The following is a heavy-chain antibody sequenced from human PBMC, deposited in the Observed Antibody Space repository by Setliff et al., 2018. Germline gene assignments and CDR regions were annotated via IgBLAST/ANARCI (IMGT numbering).Heavy chain of an antibody. CDR3: ERLVRYCTRVTCQRSSDGDF. CDR1: GYTFNHYG. CDR2: ISAHSGNT. Sequence: ASVKVSCKASGYTFNHYGITWVRLAPGQGLEWMGWISAHSGNTFYAPQFQGRLVMTTDTSTNTAYMELRNLTSDDTAMYFCERLVRYCTRVTCQRSSDGDFWGQG. D-gene: IGHD2-8*01. J-gene: IGHJ4*02. V-gene: IGHV1-18*01.